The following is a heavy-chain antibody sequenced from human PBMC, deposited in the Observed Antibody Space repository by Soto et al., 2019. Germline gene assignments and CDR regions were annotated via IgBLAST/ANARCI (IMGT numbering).Heavy chain of an antibody. D-gene: IGHD6-13*01. J-gene: IGHJ6*02. Sequence: GGSLRLSCEVSGFTLSMYSMTWVRQAPGKGLEWVAKIPQDGSDGHYLDSVKGRFTISRDNAKNSVYLQMNSLRADDTAVYYCARDQLIMQHHDFFYGSEVWGQGAKVTVSS. V-gene: IGHV3-7*03. CDR3: ARDQLIMQHHDFFYGSEV. CDR1: GFTLSMYS. CDR2: IPQDGSDG.